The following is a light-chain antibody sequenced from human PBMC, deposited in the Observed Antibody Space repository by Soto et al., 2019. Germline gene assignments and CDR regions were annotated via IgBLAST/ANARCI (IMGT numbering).Light chain of an antibody. J-gene: IGKJ2*01. CDR3: QQRSNWPPRT. CDR1: QSVSTY. V-gene: IGKV3-11*01. Sequence: EIVLTQSPATLSLSPGERATLSCRASQSVSTYLAWYQQKPGQAPRLLIYDASNRATGIPGRFSGSGSGTAFPLPISSLEPEDFAVYYCQQRSNWPPRTFGQGTKLEIK. CDR2: DAS.